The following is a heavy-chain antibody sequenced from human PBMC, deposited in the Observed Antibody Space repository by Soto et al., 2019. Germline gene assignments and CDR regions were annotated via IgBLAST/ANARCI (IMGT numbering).Heavy chain of an antibody. D-gene: IGHD6-19*01. J-gene: IGHJ5*02. CDR1: GGSISSSSVY. CDR3: ARLFIAVGWFDP. V-gene: IGHV4-39*01. CDR2: IYYSGST. Sequence: SETLSLTCTVSGGSISSSSVYWGWIRQPPGKGLEWIGSIYYSGSTYYNPSLKSRLTISVDTSKNQFSLKLSSVTAADTAVYYCARLFIAVGWFDPWGQGTLVTVSS.